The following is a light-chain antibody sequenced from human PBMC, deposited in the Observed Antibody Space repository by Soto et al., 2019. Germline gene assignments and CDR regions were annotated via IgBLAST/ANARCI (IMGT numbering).Light chain of an antibody. CDR3: PSYDISLHNYV. V-gene: IGLV1-40*01. J-gene: IGLJ1*01. CDR2: GDN. Sequence: QSVLTQPPSVSGAPGQRVSISCTGSTSNIGAPYDVHWYQHLPGTAPKLLIYGDNNRPSGVPDRFSGSKSGTSASLAITRLQAEDEADHYCPSYDISLHNYVFGTGTKVTVL. CDR1: TSNIGAPYD.